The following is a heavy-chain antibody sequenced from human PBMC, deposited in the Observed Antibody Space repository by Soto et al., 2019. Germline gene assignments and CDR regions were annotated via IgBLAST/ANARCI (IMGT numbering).Heavy chain of an antibody. CDR1: DGSSSGYS. V-gene: IGHV4-34*01. Sequence: TMSVTCAVDDGSSSGYSWSWIRQPPGKGLEWIGEINHSGSTNYNPSLKSRVTISVDTSKNQFSLKLSSVTAADTAVYYCARDTALDYWGQGTLVTVSS. D-gene: IGHD5-18*01. CDR2: INHSGST. CDR3: ARDTALDY. J-gene: IGHJ4*02.